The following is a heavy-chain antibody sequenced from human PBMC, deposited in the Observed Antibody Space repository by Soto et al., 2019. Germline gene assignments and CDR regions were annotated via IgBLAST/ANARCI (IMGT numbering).Heavy chain of an antibody. J-gene: IGHJ6*02. Sequence: QVQLVQSGGEVKKPGASVKVSCKASGYTHSSYGISWVRQAPGQGLEWMGWINANHGNTNYAQKVQGIVTMTTDTSTITVYMALRSLRAVDTAVYYCAICPDYYYGMDVWGQGTTVTVSS. CDR2: INANHGNT. CDR1: GYTHSSYG. V-gene: IGHV1-18*01. CDR3: AICPDYYYGMDV.